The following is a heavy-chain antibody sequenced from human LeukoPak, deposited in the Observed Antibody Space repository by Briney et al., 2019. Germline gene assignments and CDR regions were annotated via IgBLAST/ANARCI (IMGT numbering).Heavy chain of an antibody. Sequence: GRSLRLSCAASGFTFSSYGMHWVRQAPGKGLEWVAVISYDGSNKYYADSVKGRFTISRDSSKNTLYLQMNSLRAEDTAVYYCAKGIGYSGYDYTYYYYGMDVWGQGTTVTVSS. CDR3: AKGIGYSGYDYTYYYYGMDV. CDR1: GFTFSSYG. D-gene: IGHD5-12*01. CDR2: ISYDGSNK. J-gene: IGHJ6*02. V-gene: IGHV3-30*18.